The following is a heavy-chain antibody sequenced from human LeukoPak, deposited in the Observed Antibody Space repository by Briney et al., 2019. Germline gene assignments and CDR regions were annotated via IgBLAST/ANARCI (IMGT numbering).Heavy chain of an antibody. D-gene: IGHD3-22*01. J-gene: IGHJ4*02. CDR1: GFTFSSYG. CDR3: ARDYYGSSGYYSPLALDY. CDR2: ISYDGSNR. Sequence: PGGSLRLSCAASGFTFSSYGMHWVRQAPGKGLEWVAVISYDGSNRYYADSVKGRFTISRDNAKNSLYLQMNSLRAEDTAVYYCARDYYGSSGYYSPLALDYWGQGTLVTVSS. V-gene: IGHV3-30*03.